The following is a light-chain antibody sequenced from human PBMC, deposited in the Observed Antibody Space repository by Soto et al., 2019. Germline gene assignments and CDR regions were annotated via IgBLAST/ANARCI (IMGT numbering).Light chain of an antibody. J-gene: IGLJ1*01. CDR3: SSYTTSSNYV. V-gene: IGLV2-14*01. Sequence: QSAPTLPASGSGAPGQPITISRTGTSSDGCSYNFVSWYQQLPGKAPKLMIYEVSNRPSGVSNRFSGSKSGNTASLTISGLQAEDEADYYCSSYTTSSNYVFGSGTKSPS. CDR1: SSDGCSYNF. CDR2: EVS.